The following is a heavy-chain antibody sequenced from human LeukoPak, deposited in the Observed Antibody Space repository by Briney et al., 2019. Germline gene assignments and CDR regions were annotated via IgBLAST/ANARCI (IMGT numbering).Heavy chain of an antibody. V-gene: IGHV3-23*01. CDR2: INSNGGST. CDR3: ARDLPDSYGPEGNWYFDL. Sequence: AGGSLILSCAASGFTFSTYAMSWVRQAPGKALEWVSTINSNGGSTYYADSVKGRFTISRDNSKNTLYLQMNSLRAEDTAVYYCARDLPDSYGPEGNWYFDLWGRGTLVTVSS. D-gene: IGHD5-18*01. CDR1: GFTFSTYA. J-gene: IGHJ2*01.